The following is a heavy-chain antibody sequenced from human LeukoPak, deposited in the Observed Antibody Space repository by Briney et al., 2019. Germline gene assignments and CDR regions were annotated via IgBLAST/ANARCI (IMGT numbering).Heavy chain of an antibody. CDR3: ARDGDYYDSSGVYFDY. V-gene: IGHV1-69*04. D-gene: IGHD3-22*01. Sequence: ASVKVSCKASGGTFSSYTISWVRQAPGQGLEWMGRIIPILGIANYAQKFQGRVTITADKSTSTAYMELSSLRSEDTAVYYCARDGDYYDSSGVYFDYWGQGTLVTVPS. CDR1: GGTFSSYT. CDR2: IIPILGIA. J-gene: IGHJ4*02.